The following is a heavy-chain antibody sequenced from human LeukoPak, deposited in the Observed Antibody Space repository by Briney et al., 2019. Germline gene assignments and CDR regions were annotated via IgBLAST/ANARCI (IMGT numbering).Heavy chain of an antibody. V-gene: IGHV4-59*01. CDR2: IYHSGST. CDR1: GGSISSYY. CDR3: ARAASVGDFDY. J-gene: IGHJ4*02. Sequence: SETLSLTCTVSGGSISSYYWSWIRQPPGKGLEWIGTIYHSGSTYYNPSLKSRVTISVDTSKNQFSLKLSSVTAADTAVYYCARAASVGDFDYWGQGTLVTVSS. D-gene: IGHD3-16*01.